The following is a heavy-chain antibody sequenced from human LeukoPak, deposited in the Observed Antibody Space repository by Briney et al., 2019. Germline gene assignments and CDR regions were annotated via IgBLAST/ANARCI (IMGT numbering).Heavy chain of an antibody. CDR3: ASGDRSGWYLYVDY. Sequence: SVKVSCKASGGTFSSYAISWVRQAPGQGLEWMGGIIPIFGTANYAQKFQGRVTITADKSTSTAYMELSSLRSEDTAVYYCASGDRSGWYLYVDYWGQGTLVTVSS. CDR2: IIPIFGTA. D-gene: IGHD6-19*01. V-gene: IGHV1-69*06. J-gene: IGHJ4*02. CDR1: GGTFSSYA.